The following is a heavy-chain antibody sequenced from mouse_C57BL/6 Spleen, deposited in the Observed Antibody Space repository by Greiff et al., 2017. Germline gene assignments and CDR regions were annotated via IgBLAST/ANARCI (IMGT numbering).Heavy chain of an antibody. J-gene: IGHJ4*01. V-gene: IGHV1-9*01. CDR1: GYTFTSYW. Sequence: QVQLQQSGAELMKPGASVKLSCKATGYTFTSYWIEWVKQRPGHGLEWIGEIVPGGGSTNYNEKFKGKATFTADTSSNTAYMQLSSLTTEDSAMDSGARGGVSSGLDDWGQGTSVTVSS. D-gene: IGHD1-3*01. CDR3: ARGGVSSGLDD. CDR2: IVPGGGST.